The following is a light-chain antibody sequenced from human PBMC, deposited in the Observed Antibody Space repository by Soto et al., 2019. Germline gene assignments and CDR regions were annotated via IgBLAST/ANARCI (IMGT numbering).Light chain of an antibody. Sequence: QSALTQPASVSASPGQSITISCTGTSSDIGTFDFVSWYQHHPGKAPKVLIYEVNRRPSGVSPRFSGSKSGNTASLTISGLRAEDEATCYCNSYRSKNSVVFGEGTKLTVL. CDR2: EVN. CDR3: NSYRSKNSVV. CDR1: SSDIGTFDF. V-gene: IGLV2-14*01. J-gene: IGLJ2*01.